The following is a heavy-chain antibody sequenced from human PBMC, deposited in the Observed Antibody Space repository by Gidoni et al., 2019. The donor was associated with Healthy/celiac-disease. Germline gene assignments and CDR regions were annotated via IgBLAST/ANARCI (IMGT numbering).Heavy chain of an antibody. V-gene: IGHV1-69*01. J-gene: IGHJ6*02. D-gene: IGHD5-12*01. CDR1: GGTFSSYA. CDR2: VIPIFGTA. CDR3: ARVRDGYSGYGPPPTAYYYYGMDV. Sequence: QVQLVQSGAEVKKPGSSVKVSCKASGGTFSSYAISWVRQAPGQGLEWRGGVIPIFGTANYAQKFQGRVTITADESTSTAYMELSSLRSEDTAVYYCARVRDGYSGYGPPPTAYYYYGMDVWGQGTTVTVSS.